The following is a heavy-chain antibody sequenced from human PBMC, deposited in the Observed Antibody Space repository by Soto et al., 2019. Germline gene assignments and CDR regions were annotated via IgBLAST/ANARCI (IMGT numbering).Heavy chain of an antibody. CDR1: GYTFMNYD. J-gene: IGHJ5*02. D-gene: IGHD1-1*01. V-gene: IGHV1-8*01. Sequence: ASVKVSCKASGYTFMNYDISWVRQATGQGLEWMGWMNPNSGNTGYALKFQGRVSMTRNTSIYTVYLELSSLASDDTAVYYCVRMASSGTLNWFDPWGQGTLVTVSS. CDR2: MNPNSGNT. CDR3: VRMASSGTLNWFDP.